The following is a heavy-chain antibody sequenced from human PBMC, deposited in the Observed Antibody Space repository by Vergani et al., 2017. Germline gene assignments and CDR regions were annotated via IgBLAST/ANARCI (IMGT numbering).Heavy chain of an antibody. CDR3: ARVGTSANRDYFDY. Sequence: QVQLVQSGAEVKKPGASVKVSCKASGYTITDYFMHWVRQAPGQGLEWMGWINPNSGGTTYAQKFQGRVTMTRDTSISTAYMELSNLRSDDTAVYYCARVGTSANRDYFDYWGRGALVAVSS. J-gene: IGHJ4*02. D-gene: IGHD2-2*01. CDR2: INPNSGGT. CDR1: GYTITDYF. V-gene: IGHV1-2*02.